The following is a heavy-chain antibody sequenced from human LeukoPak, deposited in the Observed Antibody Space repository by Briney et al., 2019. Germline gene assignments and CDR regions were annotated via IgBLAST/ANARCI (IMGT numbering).Heavy chain of an antibody. CDR1: GYTFTSYY. D-gene: IGHD6-25*01. CDR2: INPSGGST. V-gene: IGHV1-46*01. J-gene: IGHJ5*02. CDR3: ARKVQRPGWFDP. Sequence: ASVKVSCKASGYTFTSYYMHWVRQAPGQGLEWMGIINPSGGSTSYAQKFQGRVTMTRDTSTSTVYMGLSSLRSEDTAVYYCARKVQRPGWFDPWGQGTLVTVSS.